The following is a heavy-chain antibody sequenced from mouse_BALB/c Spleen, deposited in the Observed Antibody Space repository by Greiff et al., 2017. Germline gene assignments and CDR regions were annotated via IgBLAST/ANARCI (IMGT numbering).Heavy chain of an antibody. D-gene: IGHD4-1*02. CDR1: GFTFSSFG. CDR3: ARSQLYYYAMDY. J-gene: IGHJ4*01. CDR2: ISSGSSTI. V-gene: IGHV5-17*02. Sequence: EVNLVESGGGLVQPGGSRKLSCAASGFTFSSFGMHWVRQAPEKGLEWVAYISSGSSTIYYADTVKGRFTISRDNPKNTLFLQMTSLRSEDTAMYYCARSQLYYYAMDYWGQGTSVTVSS.